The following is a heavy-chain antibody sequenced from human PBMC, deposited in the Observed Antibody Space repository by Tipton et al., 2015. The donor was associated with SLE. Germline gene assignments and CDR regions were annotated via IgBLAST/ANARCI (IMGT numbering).Heavy chain of an antibody. D-gene: IGHD2-15*01. CDR2: IKQDGSEK. V-gene: IGHV3-7*01. CDR3: ARERDPIVVVVAAPAAFDI. CDR1: GFTFSSYW. Sequence: GSLRLSCAASGFTFSSYWMSWVRQAPGKGLEWVANIKQDGSEKYYVDSVKGRFTISRDNAKNSLYLQMNSLRAEDTAVYYCARERDPIVVVVAAPAAFDIWGQGTMVTVSS. J-gene: IGHJ3*02.